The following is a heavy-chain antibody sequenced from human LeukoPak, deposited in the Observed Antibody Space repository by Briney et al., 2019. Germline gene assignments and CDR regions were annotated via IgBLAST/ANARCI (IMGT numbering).Heavy chain of an antibody. Sequence: GGSLRLSCAASGFTFSSSAMSWVRQAPGKGLEWVSSISDSDGTTYYADSVKGRLTISRDNSKDTLYLQMNSLRAEDTAVYYCAKDSAKKYDDYWGQGTLVTVSS. CDR1: GFTFSSSA. CDR2: ISDSDGTT. J-gene: IGHJ4*02. D-gene: IGHD2/OR15-2a*01. V-gene: IGHV3-23*01. CDR3: AKDSAKKYDDY.